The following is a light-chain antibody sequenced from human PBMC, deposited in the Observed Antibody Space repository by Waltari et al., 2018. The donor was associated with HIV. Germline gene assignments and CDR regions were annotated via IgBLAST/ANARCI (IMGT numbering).Light chain of an antibody. CDR2: AAS. CDR1: QGISSY. J-gene: IGKJ2*01. V-gene: IGKV1-9*01. CDR3: QQVNP. Sequence: DIQLTQSPSFLSASVGDRVTITCRAGQGISSYLAWYQQKPGKAPKVLIYAASTLQSGVPSRRSGSGSGTEFPLTISSLQPEDYATYYGQQVNPFGQGTKLEIK.